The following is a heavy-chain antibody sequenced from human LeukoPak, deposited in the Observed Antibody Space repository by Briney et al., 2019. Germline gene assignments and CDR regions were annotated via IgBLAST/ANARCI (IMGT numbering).Heavy chain of an antibody. CDR1: GFTSSSSS. J-gene: IGHJ4*02. D-gene: IGHD3-9*01. V-gene: IGHV3-7*01. CDR2: IKHDGSEK. CDR3: ARDLTGGPDY. Sequence: GGSLRLSCAASGFTSSSSSMSWVRLAPGRGLEWVANIKHDGSEKYYVDSVRGRFTISRDNAKDSLYLQMNSLRAEDTAVYFCARDLTGGPDYWGQGTLVTVSS.